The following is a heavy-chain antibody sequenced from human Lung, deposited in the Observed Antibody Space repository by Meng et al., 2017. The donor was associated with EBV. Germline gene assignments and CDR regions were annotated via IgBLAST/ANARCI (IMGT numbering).Heavy chain of an antibody. CDR1: GGTFNEYS. CDR2: IIPRFGIP. D-gene: IGHD3-22*01. J-gene: IGHJ5*02. CDR3: TREDHRVYDGSGHNWFDP. Sequence: QLVQSGPEVKKXXXXXKXXRXXSGGTFNEYSVSWVRQAPGQGLQWLGGIIPRFGIPTYAQNFQGRLTITADEATNTVHMELSSLRSEDTAVYYCTREDHRVYDGSGHNWFDPWGQGTLVTVSS. V-gene: IGHV1-69*01.